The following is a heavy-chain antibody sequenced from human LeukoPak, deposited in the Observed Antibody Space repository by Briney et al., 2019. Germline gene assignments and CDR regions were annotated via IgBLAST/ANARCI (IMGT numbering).Heavy chain of an antibody. CDR3: ASRAGYSSSWSAFDY. V-gene: IGHV3-48*03. CDR2: ISGSGDTL. J-gene: IGHJ4*02. Sequence: AGGSLRLSCAASGFTFSSYEMNWVRQAPGKGLEWVSYISGSGDTLYYADSVKGRFTISRDNSKNSLYLQMDSLRAEDTAVYYCASRAGYSSSWSAFDYWGQGTLVTVSS. D-gene: IGHD6-13*01. CDR1: GFTFSSYE.